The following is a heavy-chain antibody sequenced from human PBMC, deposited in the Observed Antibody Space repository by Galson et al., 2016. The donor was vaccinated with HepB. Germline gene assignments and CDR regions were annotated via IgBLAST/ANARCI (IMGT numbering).Heavy chain of an antibody. CDR1: GGSISSREW. V-gene: IGHV4-4*02. D-gene: IGHD5-18*01. CDR3: ARDGHTVDTTMIRWDAFDI. J-gene: IGHJ3*02. Sequence: ETLSLTCAVSGGSISSREWWSWVRQPPVTGLEWIGEVSRAGSTNSNPSLRSRVAIFVDKSKNQLSLKLSSVTAADTAMYYCARDGHTVDTTMIRWDAFDIWGQGTMVIVSS. CDR2: VSRAGST.